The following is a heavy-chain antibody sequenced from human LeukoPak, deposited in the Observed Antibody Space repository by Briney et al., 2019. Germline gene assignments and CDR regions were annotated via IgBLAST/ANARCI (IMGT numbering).Heavy chain of an antibody. CDR2: VSYDGSNK. CDR1: GFTFSSYG. J-gene: IGHJ4*02. D-gene: IGHD5-18*01. V-gene: IGHV3-30*03. CDR3: VRVTRSSYSYGYGHGDY. Sequence: PPGRSLRLSCAASGFTFSSYGMHWVRQAPGKGLEWVAVVSYDGSNKYYADSVKGRFTISRDNSKNTLYLQMNSLRAEDTAVYYCVRVTRSSYSYGYGHGDYWGQGTLVTVSS.